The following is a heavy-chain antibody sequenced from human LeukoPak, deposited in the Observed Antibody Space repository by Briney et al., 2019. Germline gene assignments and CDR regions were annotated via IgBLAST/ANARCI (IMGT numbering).Heavy chain of an antibody. D-gene: IGHD6-13*01. J-gene: IGHJ4*02. Sequence: GGSLRLSCAASGFTFSSYDMHWVRQAPGKGLEWLAVIRYDGSNKYYVDSVKGRFIISRDNSKNTLYLQVSSLRAEDTAVYYCARGSAAANTFFIDYWGQGTLVTVSS. V-gene: IGHV3-33*01. CDR1: GFTFSSYD. CDR2: IRYDGSNK. CDR3: ARGSAAANTFFIDY.